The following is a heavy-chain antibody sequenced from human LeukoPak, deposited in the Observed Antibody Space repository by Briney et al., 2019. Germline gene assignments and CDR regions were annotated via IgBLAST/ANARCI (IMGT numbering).Heavy chain of an antibody. V-gene: IGHV3-13*01. D-gene: IGHD5-18*01. Sequence: GGSLRLSCTASGFTLGGHDMHWVRQTTGDGLEWVVVVSAGHHAFYAGSVKGRFTVSREDAKNSLYLQMNSLRAGDTAVYYCVREARGYHYTYFDYWGQGSLVTVSS. J-gene: IGHJ4*02. CDR3: VREARGYHYTYFDY. CDR1: GFTLGGHD. CDR2: VSAGHHA.